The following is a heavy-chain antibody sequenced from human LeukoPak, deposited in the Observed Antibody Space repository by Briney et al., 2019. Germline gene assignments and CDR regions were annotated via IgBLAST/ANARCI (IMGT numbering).Heavy chain of an antibody. CDR2: INPSSGST. D-gene: IGHD6-6*01. V-gene: IGHV1-46*01. CDR1: GYTFTSYY. CDR3: ARGSSSTAYFDY. J-gene: IGHJ4*02. Sequence: ASEKVSCKASGYTFTSYYMHWVRQAPGQGLEWMGIINPSSGSTSYAQKFQGRVTMTRDTSTNTVYMELSSLRSEDTAVYYCARGSSSTAYFDYWGQGTLVTVSS.